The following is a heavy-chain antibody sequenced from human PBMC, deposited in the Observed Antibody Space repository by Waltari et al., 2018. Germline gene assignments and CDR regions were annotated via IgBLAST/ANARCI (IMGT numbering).Heavy chain of an antibody. CDR1: GGSIDNSDHY. J-gene: IGHJ6*02. CDR2: ISYTGTT. V-gene: IGHV4-39*01. D-gene: IGHD1-26*01. CDR3: ARHWWELLSADYNYYYGMDF. Sequence: QLRLQESGPGLVKPSETLSLICTVSGGSIDNSDHYWGWIRRPPGKGLEWLGAISYTGTTNYNPSLRNRAAISVDTSKNQISLKLKSVTAADTAVYYCARHWWELLSADYNYYYGMDFWGQGTTVAVSS.